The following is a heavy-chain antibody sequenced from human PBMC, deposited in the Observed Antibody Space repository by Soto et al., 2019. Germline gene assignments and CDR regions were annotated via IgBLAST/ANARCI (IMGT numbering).Heavy chain of an antibody. Sequence: RLSCAASGFTFSSYSMNWVPQAPGKGLEWVSSISSSSSYIYYADSVKGRFTLSRDNAKNSLYLQMNSLRAEDTAVYYCARDFAIFGVVIIIRDDAFDIWGQGTMVTVSS. J-gene: IGHJ3*02. V-gene: IGHV3-21*01. CDR2: ISSSSSYI. D-gene: IGHD3-3*01. CDR1: GFTFSSYS. CDR3: ARDFAIFGVVIIIRDDAFDI.